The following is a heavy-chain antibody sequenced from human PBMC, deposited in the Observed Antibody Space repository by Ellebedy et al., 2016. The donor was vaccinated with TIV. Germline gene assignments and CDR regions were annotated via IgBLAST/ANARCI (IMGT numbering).Heavy chain of an antibody. CDR2: INHSGST. J-gene: IGHJ4*02. V-gene: IGHV4-34*01. CDR3: ARGLGYSSSY. CDR1: GGSFSGYY. D-gene: IGHD6-13*01. Sequence: SETLSLTCAVYGGSFSGYYWSWIRQPPGKGLEWIGEINHSGSTNYNPSLKSRVTISVDTSKNQFSLKLSSVTAADTAVYYCARGLGYSSSYWGQGTLVTVSS.